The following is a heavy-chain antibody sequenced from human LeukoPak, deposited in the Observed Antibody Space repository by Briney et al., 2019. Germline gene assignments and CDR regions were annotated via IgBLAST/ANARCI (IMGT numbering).Heavy chain of an antibody. CDR2: MNPNSGNT. CDR1: GYTFTSYD. Sequence: ASVKVSCKASGYTFTSYDINWVRQATGQGLEWMGWMNPNSGNTGYAQKFQGRVTITRNTSISTAYIELSSLRSEDTAVYYCARVLGYLPSDYYYYMDVWGKGTTVTVSS. D-gene: IGHD3-22*01. CDR3: ARVLGYLPSDYYYYMDV. J-gene: IGHJ6*03. V-gene: IGHV1-8*03.